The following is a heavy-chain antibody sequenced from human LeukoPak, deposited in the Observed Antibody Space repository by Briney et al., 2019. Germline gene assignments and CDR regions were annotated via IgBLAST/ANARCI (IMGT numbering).Heavy chain of an antibody. Sequence: GGSLRLSCTVSGFTVSSNSMSWVRQAPGKGLEWVSFIYSDNTHYSDSVKGRFTISRDNSKDTLYLQMDSLRAEDTAVYYCARDGWELPRPYYFDYWGQGTLVTVSS. CDR3: ARDGWELPRPYYFDY. CDR2: IYSDNT. CDR1: GFTVSSNS. D-gene: IGHD1-26*01. J-gene: IGHJ4*02. V-gene: IGHV3-53*01.